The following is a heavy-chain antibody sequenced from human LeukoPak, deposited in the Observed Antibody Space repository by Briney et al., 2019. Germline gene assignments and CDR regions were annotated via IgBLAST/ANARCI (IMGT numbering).Heavy chain of an antibody. CDR2: IDGGGGDP. V-gene: IGHV3-23*01. CDR3: AARRPHYGDYVY. CDR1: GFTFSDYA. J-gene: IGHJ4*02. D-gene: IGHD4-17*01. Sequence: GGSLTLSCEASGFTFSDYAMSWVRQAPGKGLEWVSSIDGGGGDPWYANSAKGRFTVSRDNSGNTLYLQMTALRAEDTAVYYCAARRPHYGDYVYWGLGTLVTVSS.